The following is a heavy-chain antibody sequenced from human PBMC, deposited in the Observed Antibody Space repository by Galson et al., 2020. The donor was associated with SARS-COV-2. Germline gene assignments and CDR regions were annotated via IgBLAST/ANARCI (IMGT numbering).Heavy chain of an antibody. CDR3: ARVKADGDLNWFDP. CDR2: IYHTPST. CDR1: GSPPSSGGYS. V-gene: IGHV4-30-2*01. D-gene: IGHD3-10*01. Sequence: SEPLSPTCAAHGSPPSSGGYSWSWIRQPPGKGLVRIVSIYHTPSTSYNPSLKGRLTISVDRSKNQVSLKLTSVTAADTAVYYCARVKADGDLNWFDPWGQGTLVTVSS. J-gene: IGHJ5*02.